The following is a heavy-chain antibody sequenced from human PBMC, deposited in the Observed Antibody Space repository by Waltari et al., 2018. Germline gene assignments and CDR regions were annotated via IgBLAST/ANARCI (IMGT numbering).Heavy chain of an antibody. CDR2: IYHSGST. V-gene: IGHV4-38-2*01. Sequence: QVKLQESGPGLVKPSETLSLTCAVSGYSISSGYYWGWIRQPAGKGLEWIVRIYHSGSTYYNPSLKIRVTISVDTSKNQFSLKLSSVTAADTSVYYCACRDGYNYRAFDIWGQGTMVTVSS. CDR3: ACRDGYNYRAFDI. CDR1: GYSISSGYY. J-gene: IGHJ3*02. D-gene: IGHD5-12*01.